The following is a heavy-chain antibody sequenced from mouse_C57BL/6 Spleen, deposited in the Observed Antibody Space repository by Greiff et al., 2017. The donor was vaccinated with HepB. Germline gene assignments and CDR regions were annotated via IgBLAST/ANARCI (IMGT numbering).Heavy chain of an antibody. J-gene: IGHJ4*01. V-gene: IGHV8-12*01. Sequence: QVTLKVCGPGILQSSQTLSLTCSFSGFSLSTSGLGVSWIRQPSGKGLEWLAHIYWDDDKRYNPSLKSRLTISKDTSRNQVFLKITSVDTADTATYYCARIYYDYAGAMDYWGQGTSVTVSS. CDR1: GFSLSTSGLG. CDR2: IYWDDDK. D-gene: IGHD2-4*01. CDR3: ARIYYDYAGAMDY.